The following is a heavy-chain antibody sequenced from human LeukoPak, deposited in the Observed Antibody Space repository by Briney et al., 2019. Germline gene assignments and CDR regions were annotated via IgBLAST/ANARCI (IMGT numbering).Heavy chain of an antibody. CDR2: IYTTGST. CDR3: ASGHQRSGYTYFDY. J-gene: IGHJ4*02. Sequence: SETLSLTCSVSDDSISSYYWTWIRQPAGKGLEWIGRIYTTGSTNYNPSLKSRVTMSVDTSKNQFSLKLSSVTAADTAMYYCASGHQRSGYTYFDYWGQGTLVTVSS. D-gene: IGHD5-12*01. V-gene: IGHV4-4*07. CDR1: DDSISSYY.